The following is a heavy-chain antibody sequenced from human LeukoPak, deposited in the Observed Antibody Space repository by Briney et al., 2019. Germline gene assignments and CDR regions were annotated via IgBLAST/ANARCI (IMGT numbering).Heavy chain of an antibody. D-gene: IGHD3-9*01. V-gene: IGHV3-48*03. J-gene: IGHJ6*02. CDR1: GFTFSSYE. CDR3: SRATVFENRDSDYDGMDV. Sequence: PGGSLRLSCAASGFTFSSYEMNWVRQAPGKGLEWVSYISSSGSTIYYADSVKGRFTISRDNAKNSLYLQMNSLRAEDTAVYYCSRATVFENRDSDYDGMDVWGQGTTVTVSS. CDR2: ISSSGSTI.